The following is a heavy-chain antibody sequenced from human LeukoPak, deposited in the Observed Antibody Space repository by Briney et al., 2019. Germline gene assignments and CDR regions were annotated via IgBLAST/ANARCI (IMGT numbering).Heavy chain of an antibody. CDR2: IYYSGTT. V-gene: IGHV4-59*01. J-gene: IGHJ4*02. CDR3: ARGSRGNGYNYDY. Sequence: SETLSLTCTVSGGSISDYYWSWIRQPPGKGLEWIGYIYYSGTTKYNPSLKSRVTISVATAKNQFSLKLTSVAAADTAVYYCARGSRGNGYNYDYWGQGTLVTVSS. CDR1: GGSISDYY. D-gene: IGHD5-24*01.